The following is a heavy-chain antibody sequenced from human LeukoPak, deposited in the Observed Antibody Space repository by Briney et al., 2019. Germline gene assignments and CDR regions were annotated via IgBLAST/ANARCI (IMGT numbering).Heavy chain of an antibody. D-gene: IGHD3-3*01. V-gene: IGHV4-39*01. Sequence: PSETLSLTCTVSGGSISSSSYYWGWIRQPPGKGLEWIGSIYYSGSTYYNPSLKSRVTISVDTSKNQFSLKLSSVTAADTAVYYCARLPYDFWSGLPLQFDYWGQGTLVTVSS. CDR2: IYYSGST. CDR1: GGSISSSSYY. J-gene: IGHJ4*02. CDR3: ARLPYDFWSGLPLQFDY.